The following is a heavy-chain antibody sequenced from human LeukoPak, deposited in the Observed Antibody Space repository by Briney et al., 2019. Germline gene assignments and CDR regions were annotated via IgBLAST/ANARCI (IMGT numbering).Heavy chain of an antibody. Sequence: SETLSLTCTVSGGSITSGSYYWSWIRQPAGKGLEWIGRFYTSGSTNYNPSLKSRVTLSVDTSKNQFSLKLSSVTAADTAVYYCARIAVAGRFDPWGQGTLVTVSS. CDR3: ARIAVAGRFDP. CDR2: FYTSGST. J-gene: IGHJ5*02. V-gene: IGHV4-61*02. CDR1: GGSITSGSYY. D-gene: IGHD6-19*01.